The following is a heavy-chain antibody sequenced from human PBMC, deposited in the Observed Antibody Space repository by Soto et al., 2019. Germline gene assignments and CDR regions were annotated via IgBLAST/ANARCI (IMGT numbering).Heavy chain of an antibody. CDR2: IYYSGST. CDR1: GGSISSSSYY. V-gene: IGHV4-39*01. CDR3: ARRGNLGDY. J-gene: IGHJ4*02. Sequence: SETLSLTCTVSGGSISSSSYYWGWIRQPPGKGLEWIGSIYYSGSTYYNPSLKSRVTISVDTSKNQFSLKLSSVTAADTAVYYCARRGNLGDYWGQGTLVTVSS. D-gene: IGHD7-27*01.